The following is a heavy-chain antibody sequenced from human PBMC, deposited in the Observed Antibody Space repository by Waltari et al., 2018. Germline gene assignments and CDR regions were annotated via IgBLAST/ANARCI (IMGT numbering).Heavy chain of an antibody. J-gene: IGHJ4*02. Sequence: EMQLLESGGGLVQPGGSLRLSCEGSGFTFSDYAMSWVRAAPGKGLEWVSAISGSGDSPYYAESVKGRFTISRDKSKNTLYLQMNSLRAEDTAVYYCAKDWRRRLDYLDWLLFALDYWGQGTLVTVSS. CDR2: ISGSGDSP. D-gene: IGHD3-9*01. CDR1: GFTFSDYA. V-gene: IGHV3-23*01. CDR3: AKDWRRRLDYLDWLLFALDY.